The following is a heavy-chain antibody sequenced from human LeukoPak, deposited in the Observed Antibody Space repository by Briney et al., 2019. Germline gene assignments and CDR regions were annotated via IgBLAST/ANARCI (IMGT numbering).Heavy chain of an antibody. Sequence: GGSLRLSCAASGFTFGSYGMSWVRQAPGKGLEWVSFITPNADRTSYADSVEGRFTISRDNPKNTLYMQMNSLRDEDTAVYYCAIMHGYYDGSGYWVQWGQGTLVTVSS. V-gene: IGHV3-23*01. D-gene: IGHD3-22*01. J-gene: IGHJ1*01. CDR3: AIMHGYYDGSGYWVQ. CDR2: ITPNADRT. CDR1: GFTFGSYG.